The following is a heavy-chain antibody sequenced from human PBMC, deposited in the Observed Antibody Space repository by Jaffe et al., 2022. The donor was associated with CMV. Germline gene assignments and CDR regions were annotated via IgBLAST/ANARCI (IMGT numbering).Heavy chain of an antibody. CDR1: GVTVSSNY. Sequence: EVQLVESGGGLVQPGGSLRLSCAVSGVTVSSNYMSWVRQAPGKGLEWVSVFYKGGSTYYADSVKGRFTISRDISKNTVYLQMNSLRGEDTAVYYCARDPVGVGATWGQGTLVIVSS. CDR2: FYKGGST. V-gene: IGHV3-66*01. D-gene: IGHD3-3*01. J-gene: IGHJ5*02. CDR3: ARDPVGVGAT.